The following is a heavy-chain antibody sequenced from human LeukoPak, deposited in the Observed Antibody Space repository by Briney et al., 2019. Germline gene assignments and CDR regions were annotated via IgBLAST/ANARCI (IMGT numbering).Heavy chain of an antibody. CDR3: TRESLDYGSGSSDY. CDR1: GFIFGNYW. Sequence: PGGSLRLSCAASGFIFGNYWMQWVRQATGKGLVWVSRINTDGSRINYVDSVKGRFTVSRDNAKNTLYLQMNSLRAEDTAVYHCTRESLDYGSGSSDYWGQGTLVTVSS. V-gene: IGHV3-74*01. CDR2: INTDGSRI. J-gene: IGHJ4*02. D-gene: IGHD3-10*01.